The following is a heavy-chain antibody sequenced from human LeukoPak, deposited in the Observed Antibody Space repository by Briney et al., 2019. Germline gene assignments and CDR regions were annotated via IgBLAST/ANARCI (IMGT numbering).Heavy chain of an antibody. J-gene: IGHJ5*02. CDR1: GFAFSSCG. Sequence: PGRSLRLSCAASGFAFSSCGMHWVRQAPGKGLEWVAVIWYDESNKYYADSVKGRFTISRDNSKNTLYLQMSSLRAEDTAVYYCAKGEDYYDSSAKGDWFDPWGQGTLVTVSS. CDR2: IWYDESNK. CDR3: AKGEDYYDSSAKGDWFDP. V-gene: IGHV3-33*06. D-gene: IGHD3-22*01.